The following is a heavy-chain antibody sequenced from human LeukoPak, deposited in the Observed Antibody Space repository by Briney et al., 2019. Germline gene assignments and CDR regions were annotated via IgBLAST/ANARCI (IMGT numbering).Heavy chain of an antibody. Sequence: GESLKISCQGSGYSFTTYWIGWVRQMPGKGLECMGIIYPGDSDTRYSPSFQGQVTISADKSINTAYLQWSSLKASDAAMYYCARLGTYWSNYYFEYWGQGTLVTVSS. CDR1: GYSFTTYW. CDR3: ARLGTYWSNYYFEY. J-gene: IGHJ4*02. D-gene: IGHD3-10*01. CDR2: IYPGDSDT. V-gene: IGHV5-51*01.